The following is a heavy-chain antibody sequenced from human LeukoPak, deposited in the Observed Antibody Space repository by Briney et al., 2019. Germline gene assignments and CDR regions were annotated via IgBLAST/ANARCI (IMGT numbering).Heavy chain of an antibody. CDR2: IYYSGST. CDR1: GGSISSGDYY. V-gene: IGHV4-31*03. CDR3: AGVPYSNPTIDY. D-gene: IGHD4-11*01. J-gene: IGHJ4*02. Sequence: SQTLSLTRTVSGGSISSGDYYWSWIRQHPGKGLEWIGYIYYSGSTYYNPSLKSRVTISLDTSKNQFSLNLSSVTAADTAVFYCAGVPYSNPTIDYWGQGTLVTVSS.